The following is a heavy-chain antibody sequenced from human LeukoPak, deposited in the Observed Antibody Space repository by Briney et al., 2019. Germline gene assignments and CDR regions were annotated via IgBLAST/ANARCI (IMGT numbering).Heavy chain of an antibody. D-gene: IGHD5-18*01. Sequence: SVKVSCKASGGTFSSYAISWVRQAPGQGLEWMGRIIPVFGTANYAQKFQGGVTITTDESTSTAYMELSSLRSEDTAVYYCARDGDPNTATLDYWGQGTLVTVSS. CDR1: GGTFSSYA. V-gene: IGHV1-69*05. J-gene: IGHJ4*02. CDR2: IIPVFGTA. CDR3: ARDGDPNTATLDY.